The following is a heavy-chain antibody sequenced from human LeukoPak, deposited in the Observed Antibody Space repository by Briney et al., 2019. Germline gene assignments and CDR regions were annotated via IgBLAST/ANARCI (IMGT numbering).Heavy chain of an antibody. Sequence: SETLSLTCTVSGGSINSSSYYWGWIRQPPGKGLEWIGSIYYSGSTYYNPSLKSRVTISVDTSKNQFSLKLSSVTAADTAVYYCARHYGAYSNYGTFDPWGQGTLVTVSS. CDR3: ARHYGAYSNYGTFDP. CDR2: IYYSGST. J-gene: IGHJ5*02. D-gene: IGHD4-11*01. V-gene: IGHV4-39*01. CDR1: GGSINSSSYY.